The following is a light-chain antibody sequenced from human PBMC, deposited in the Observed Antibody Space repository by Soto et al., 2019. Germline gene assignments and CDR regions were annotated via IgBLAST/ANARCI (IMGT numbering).Light chain of an antibody. CDR2: DVS. CDR3: CSYAGSYTLI. Sequence: QSALTQPRSVSGSPGQSVTISCTGTSTNVGSYNFVSWYQQHPGKAPKFMIYDVSRRPSGVPDRFSGSRSGNTASLTISVLQAEDEADYYCCSYAGSYTLICGGGTKLTVL. V-gene: IGLV2-11*01. CDR1: STNVGSYNF. J-gene: IGLJ2*01.